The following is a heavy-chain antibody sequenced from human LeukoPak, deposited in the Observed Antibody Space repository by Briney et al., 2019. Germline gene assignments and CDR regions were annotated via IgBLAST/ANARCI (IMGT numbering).Heavy chain of an antibody. J-gene: IGHJ4*02. D-gene: IGHD6-19*01. CDR3: ARDRGSGWYNYFDY. CDR1: GGTFSSYA. V-gene: IGHV1-69*13. CDR2: IIPIFGTA. Sequence: ASVKVSCKASGGTFSSYAISWVRQAPGQGLEWMGGIIPIFGTANYAQEFQGRVTITADESTSTAYMELSSLRSEDTAVYYCARDRGSGWYNYFDYWGQGTLVTVSS.